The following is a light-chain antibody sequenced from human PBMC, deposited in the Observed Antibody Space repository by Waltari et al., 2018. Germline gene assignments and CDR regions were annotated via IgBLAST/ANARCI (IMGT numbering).Light chain of an antibody. CDR3: QQSYTTPLT. J-gene: IGKJ4*01. V-gene: IGKV1-39*01. Sequence: DIQMTQSPSSLSASVGDRVTITCRASQSIRRYLNWYQQKPGKAPNLLIYAASNLESGVPARFSGSGSGTDFTLTISSLQPEDFATYYCQQSYTTPLTFGGGTKVEIK. CDR2: AAS. CDR1: QSIRRY.